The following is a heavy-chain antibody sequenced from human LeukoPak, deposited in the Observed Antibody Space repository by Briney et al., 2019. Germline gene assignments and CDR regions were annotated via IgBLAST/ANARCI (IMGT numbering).Heavy chain of an antibody. CDR2: ISYDGSNK. Sequence: GGSLRLSCAASGFTFRSYAMHWVRQAPGKGREWVSVISYDGSNKYYADSVKGRFTISRDNSKNTLYLQMNSLRAEDTAGSYCARDWAMVRGALDYWGQGTLVTVFS. CDR3: ARDWAMVRGALDY. V-gene: IGHV3-30-3*01. D-gene: IGHD3-10*01. CDR1: GFTFRSYA. J-gene: IGHJ4*02.